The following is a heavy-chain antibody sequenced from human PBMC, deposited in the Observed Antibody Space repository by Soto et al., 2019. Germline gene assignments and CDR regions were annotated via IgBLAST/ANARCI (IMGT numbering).Heavy chain of an antibody. CDR3: ARDLAGFDESPGY. CDR2: ISGSGGST. J-gene: IGHJ4*02. Sequence: GGSLRLSCAASGFTFSSYAMSWVRQAPGKGLEWVSAISGSGGSTYYADSVKGRFTISRDNSKNTLYLQMNSLRADDTAVYYCARDLAGFDESPGYWGQGTLVTVSS. V-gene: IGHV3-23*01. CDR1: GFTFSSYA.